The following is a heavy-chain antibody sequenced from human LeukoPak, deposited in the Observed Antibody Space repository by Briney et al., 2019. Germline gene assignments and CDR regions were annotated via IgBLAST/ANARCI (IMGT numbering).Heavy chain of an antibody. Sequence: SVKVSCKASGGTFSSYAISWVRQAPGQGLEWMGRIIPILGIANYAQKFQGRVTITADKSTSTAYMELSSLRSEDTAVYYCARGVIGDGYNLSDYWGQGTLVTVSS. V-gene: IGHV1-69*04. D-gene: IGHD5-24*01. CDR2: IIPILGIA. J-gene: IGHJ4*02. CDR3: ARGVIGDGYNLSDY. CDR1: GGTFSSYA.